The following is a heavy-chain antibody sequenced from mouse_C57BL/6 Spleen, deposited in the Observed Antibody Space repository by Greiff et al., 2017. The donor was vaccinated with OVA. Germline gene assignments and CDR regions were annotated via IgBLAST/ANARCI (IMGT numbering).Heavy chain of an antibody. Sequence: VQLQQPGAELVRPGSSVKLSCKASGYTFTSYWMDWVKQRPGQGLEWIGNIYPSDSETHYNQKFKDKATLTVDKSSSTAYMQLSSRTSEYSAVYYCARLGSTMVTEGFAYGGQGTLVTVSA. J-gene: IGHJ3*01. CDR3: ARLGSTMVTEGFAY. CDR1: GYTFTSYW. D-gene: IGHD2-2*01. V-gene: IGHV1-61*01. CDR2: IYPSDSET.